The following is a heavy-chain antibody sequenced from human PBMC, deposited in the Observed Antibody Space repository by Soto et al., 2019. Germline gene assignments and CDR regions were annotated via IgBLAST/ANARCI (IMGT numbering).Heavy chain of an antibody. Sequence: HPGGSLRLSCAASGFTVSSNYMSWVRQAPGKGLEWVSVIYSGGSTYYADSVKGRFTISRDNSKNTLYLQMNSLRAEDTAVYYCARAGGGYDFPDFDYWGQGTLVTVSS. V-gene: IGHV3-66*01. CDR3: ARAGGGYDFPDFDY. CDR2: IYSGGST. J-gene: IGHJ4*02. CDR1: GFTVSSNY. D-gene: IGHD5-12*01.